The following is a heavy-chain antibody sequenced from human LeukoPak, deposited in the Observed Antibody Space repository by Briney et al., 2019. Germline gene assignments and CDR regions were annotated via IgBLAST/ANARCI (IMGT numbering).Heavy chain of an antibody. V-gene: IGHV3-7*05. CDR1: GFTFSDYS. CDR3: ARGGHRNLDY. CDR2: IKDGGSEK. J-gene: IGHJ4*02. Sequence: GGSLRLSCAASGFTFSDYSMTWVRQAPGKGLEWVATIKDGGSEKYYVDSVKGRFTISRDNAGNSVHLQMNSLRAEDTAVYYCARGGHRNLDYWGQGALVTVSS.